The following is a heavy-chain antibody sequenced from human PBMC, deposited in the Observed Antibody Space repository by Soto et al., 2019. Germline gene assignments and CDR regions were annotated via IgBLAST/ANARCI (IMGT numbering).Heavy chain of an antibody. Sequence: GGSLRLSCAASGFTFSSFAMSWVRQAPGKGLGWVSAISSTGGSTFYADSVKGRFTISRDNSRNTLYLQMNSLRAEDTAIYYCAKYQPMTQPRPYFDYWGQGTLVTVSS. V-gene: IGHV3-23*01. CDR3: AKYQPMTQPRPYFDY. CDR1: GFTFSSFA. D-gene: IGHD3-22*01. J-gene: IGHJ4*02. CDR2: ISSTGGST.